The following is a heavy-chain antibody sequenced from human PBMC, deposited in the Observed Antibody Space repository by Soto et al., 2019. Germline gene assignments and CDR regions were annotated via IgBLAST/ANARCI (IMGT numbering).Heavy chain of an antibody. D-gene: IGHD3-10*01. J-gene: IGHJ4*02. CDR1: GFTCSSYA. Sequence: QVQLVESGGGVFQPGRSLRLSCAASGFTCSSYAMHWVRQAPGKGLEWVAVISYDGSNKYYADSVKGRFTISRDNSKNTLYLQMNSLRAEDTAVYYCARDRLGGSGSYIFDYWGQGTLVTVSS. CDR2: ISYDGSNK. V-gene: IGHV3-30-3*01. CDR3: ARDRLGGSGSYIFDY.